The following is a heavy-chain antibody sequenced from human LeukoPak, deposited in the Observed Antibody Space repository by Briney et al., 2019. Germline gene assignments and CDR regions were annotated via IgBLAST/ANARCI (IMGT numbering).Heavy chain of an antibody. CDR1: GGSFSGYY. CDR2: INHSGST. J-gene: IGHJ4*02. D-gene: IGHD3-22*01. Sequence: SETLSLTCAVYGGSFSGYYWSWIPQPPGKGLEWIGEINHSGSTNYNPSLKSRVTISVDTSKNQCSLKLSSVTAADTAVYYCATHSSGYLSFDYWGQGTLVTVSS. V-gene: IGHV4-34*01. CDR3: ATHSSGYLSFDY.